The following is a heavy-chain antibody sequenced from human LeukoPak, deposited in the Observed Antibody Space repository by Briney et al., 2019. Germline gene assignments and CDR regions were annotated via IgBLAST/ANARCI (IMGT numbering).Heavy chain of an antibody. J-gene: IGHJ4*02. CDR1: GFTFSSYV. Sequence: LSGGSLRLSCAASGFTFSSYVMNWVRQAPGKGLEWVSYISSSGSIIYYADSVKGRFTISRDNAKNSLYLQMNSLRAEDTAVYYCARDDAGYSSGWYWVYWGQGTLVTVSS. D-gene: IGHD6-19*01. V-gene: IGHV3-48*03. CDR3: ARDDAGYSSGWYWVY. CDR2: ISSSGSII.